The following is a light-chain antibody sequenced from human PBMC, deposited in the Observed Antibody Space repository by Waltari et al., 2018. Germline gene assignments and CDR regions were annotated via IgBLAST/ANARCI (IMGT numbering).Light chain of an antibody. CDR3: QQYNDWPLYT. CDR1: QSVGGN. V-gene: IGKV3-15*01. J-gene: IGKJ2*01. CDR2: GAS. Sequence: IVMTQSPATLSVSPGERATISCRASQSVGGNLAWYQQKPGQAPRLRIYGASTWVTGLPARFSGSGSETEFTLTISSVQSEDFAVYYCQQYNDWPLYTFGQGTKLEIK.